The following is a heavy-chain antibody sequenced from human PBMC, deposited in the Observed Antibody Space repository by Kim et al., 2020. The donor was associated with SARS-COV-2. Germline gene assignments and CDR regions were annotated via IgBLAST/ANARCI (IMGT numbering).Heavy chain of an antibody. CDR1: GFTFSSYA. J-gene: IGHJ5*02. V-gene: IGHV3-23*01. CDR3: AKENVVVPARPWNWFDP. CDR2: ISGSGGST. Sequence: GGSLRLSCAASGFTFSSYAMSWVRQAPGKGLEWVSAISGSGGSTYYADSVKGRFTISRDNSKNTLYLQMNSLRAEDTAVYYCAKENVVVPARPWNWFDPWGQGTLVTVSS. D-gene: IGHD2-2*01.